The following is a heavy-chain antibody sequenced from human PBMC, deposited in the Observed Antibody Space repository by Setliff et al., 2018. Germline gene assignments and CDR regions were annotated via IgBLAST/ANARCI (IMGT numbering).Heavy chain of an antibody. V-gene: IGHV3-9*01. J-gene: IGHJ4*02. D-gene: IGHD6-13*01. Sequence: GGSLRLSCEVSGFTFDNHAMHWVRQAPGKGLEWVSGINWSGEIIGYADSVKGRFTFSRDNAKNSLFLEMNSLTVDDTALYYCAKDMYSSSWMTGYYFDYWGQGTLVTVSS. CDR1: GFTFDNHA. CDR3: AKDMYSSSWMTGYYFDY. CDR2: INWSGEII.